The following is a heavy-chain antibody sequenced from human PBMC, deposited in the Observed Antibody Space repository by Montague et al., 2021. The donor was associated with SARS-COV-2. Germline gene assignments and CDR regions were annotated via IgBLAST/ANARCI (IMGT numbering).Heavy chain of an antibody. CDR2: ISYDGSNK. J-gene: IGHJ6*02. Sequence: SLRLSCAASGFTFSSYGMHWVRQAPGKGLEWVAVISYDGSNKYYADSVKGRFTISRDNSKNTLYLQMNSLRAEDTAVYHCARDPGDYEGYYYGMDVWGQGTTVTVSS. CDR3: ARDPGDYEGYYYGMDV. V-gene: IGHV3-33*05. D-gene: IGHD4-17*01. CDR1: GFTFSSYG.